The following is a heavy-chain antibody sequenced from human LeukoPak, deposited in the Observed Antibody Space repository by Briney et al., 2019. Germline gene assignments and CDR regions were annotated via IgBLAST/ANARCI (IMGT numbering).Heavy chain of an antibody. CDR2: IYYSGST. D-gene: IGHD6-13*01. CDR1: GGSISSYY. Sequence: PSETLSLTCTVSGGSISSYYWSWIRQPPGKGLEWIGYIYYSGSTNYNPSLKSRVTISVDTSKNQFSLKLSSVTAADTAVYYCARRIAAADYYYYYGMDVWGQGTTVTVSS. V-gene: IGHV4-59*08. CDR3: ARRIAAADYYYYYGMDV. J-gene: IGHJ6*02.